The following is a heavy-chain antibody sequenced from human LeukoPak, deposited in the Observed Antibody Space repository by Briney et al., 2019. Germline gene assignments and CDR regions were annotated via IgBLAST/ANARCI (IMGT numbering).Heavy chain of an antibody. V-gene: IGHV3-33*01. CDR1: GFTFNRYG. CDR3: ARGNDHNSGSLDY. CDR2: IWYDGSNK. Sequence: GGSLRLSCAASGFTFNRYGMHWVRQAPGKGLEWVAVIWYDGSNKYYADSVKGRFTISRDNSKNTLYVQMNSLRAEETAVYYCARGNDHNSGSLDYWGQGTLVTVSS. D-gene: IGHD6-19*01. J-gene: IGHJ4*02.